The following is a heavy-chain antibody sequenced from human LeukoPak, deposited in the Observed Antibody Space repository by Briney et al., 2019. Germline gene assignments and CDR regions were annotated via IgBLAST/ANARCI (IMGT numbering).Heavy chain of an antibody. CDR1: GYTFTGYY. D-gene: IGHD6-13*01. CDR2: IDPNSGGT. V-gene: IGHV1-2*02. Sequence: ASVKVSCKASGYTFTGYYMHWVRQAPGQGLEWMGWIDPNSGGTNYAQKFQGRVTMTRDTSISTAYMELSRLRSDDTAVYYCAREGGAATAAGTLFNWFDPWGQGTLVTVSS. J-gene: IGHJ5*02. CDR3: AREGGAATAAGTLFNWFDP.